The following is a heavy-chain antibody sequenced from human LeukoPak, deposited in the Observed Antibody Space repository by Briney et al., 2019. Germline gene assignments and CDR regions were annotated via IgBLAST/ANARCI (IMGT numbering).Heavy chain of an antibody. CDR1: GGTFSSYA. CDR3: ARVRPDSGSSPPDP. CDR2: IIPILGIA. Sequence: SVKVSCKASGGTFSSYAISWVRQAPGQGLEWMRRIIPILGIANYAQKFQGRVTITADKSTSTAYMELSSLRSEDTAVYYCARVRPDSGSSPPDPWGQGTLVTVSS. D-gene: IGHD1-26*01. V-gene: IGHV1-69*04. J-gene: IGHJ5*02.